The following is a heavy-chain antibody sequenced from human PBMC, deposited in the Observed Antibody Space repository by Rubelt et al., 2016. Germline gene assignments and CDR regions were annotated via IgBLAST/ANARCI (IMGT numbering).Heavy chain of an antibody. CDR3: ARPSSGGSSWYFAFDV. CDR2: IYYSGST. Sequence: QLQLQASGPGLVKPSETLSLTCTVSGGSISSSSYYWGWIRQPPGKGLAWIGSIYYSGSTYYNPSPKDRVTITVDTSKNQCSLTRILGTAAETAVYYCARPSSGGSSWYFAFDVWGQGTMVTVSS. V-gene: IGHV4-39*01. D-gene: IGHD6-13*01. CDR1: GGSISSSSYY. J-gene: IGHJ3*01.